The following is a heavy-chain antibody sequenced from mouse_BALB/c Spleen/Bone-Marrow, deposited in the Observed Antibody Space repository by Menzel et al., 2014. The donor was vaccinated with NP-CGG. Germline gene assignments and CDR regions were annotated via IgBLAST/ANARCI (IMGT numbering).Heavy chain of an antibody. J-gene: IGHJ3*01. CDR3: ARNEHSGFAY. CDR2: IWSGGST. Sequence: VKLMESGPGLVQPSQSLSIPCTVSGFSLTSYGVHWVRQSPGKGLEWLGVIWSGGSTDYNAAFISRLSISRDNSKSQVFFKMNSLQANDTAIYYCARNEHSGFAYWGQGTLVTVSA. D-gene: IGHD3-1*01. V-gene: IGHV2-2*02. CDR1: GFSLTSYG.